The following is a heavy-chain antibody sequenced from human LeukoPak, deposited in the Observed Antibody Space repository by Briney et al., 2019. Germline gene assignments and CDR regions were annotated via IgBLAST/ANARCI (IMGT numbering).Heavy chain of an antibody. CDR2: IKQDGSEK. Sequence: GGSLRLSCAVSGFTFSTYLMSWVRQAPGKGLEWVANIKQDGSEKYYVDSVKGRFTISRDNAKNSLYLQMNSLRVEDTATYYCVRGQGGPAEWGQGTLVTVS. CDR3: VRGQGGPAE. D-gene: IGHD1-26*01. CDR1: GFTFSTYL. V-gene: IGHV3-7*01. J-gene: IGHJ4*02.